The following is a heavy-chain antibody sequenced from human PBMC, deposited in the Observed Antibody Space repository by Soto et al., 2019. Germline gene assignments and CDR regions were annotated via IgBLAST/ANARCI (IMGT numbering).Heavy chain of an antibody. V-gene: IGHV3-30-3*01. Sequence: GGSLRLSCAASGFTFISYAMHGVRQAPGKGLEWVAVISYDGSNKYYADSVKGRFTISRDNSKNTLYLQMNSLRAEDTAVYYCARDFGGYYLLDYWGQGTLVTVSS. CDR1: GFTFISYA. CDR3: ARDFGGYYLLDY. CDR2: ISYDGSNK. J-gene: IGHJ4*02. D-gene: IGHD3-22*01.